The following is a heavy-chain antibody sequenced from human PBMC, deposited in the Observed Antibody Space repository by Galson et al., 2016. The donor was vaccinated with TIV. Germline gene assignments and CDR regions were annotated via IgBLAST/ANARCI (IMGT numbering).Heavy chain of an antibody. CDR1: GFTLSSFD. D-gene: IGHD4-23*01. J-gene: IGHJ4*02. Sequence: SPRLSCAASGFTLSSFDMHWVRQAPGKGLEWVALIWYDGTNTYYADSVKGRFTISRDNSKNTLYVQMNSLRAEDTAVYYCARAPDYGGNFGGTGETHSYYFHYWGQGTLVTVSS. CDR3: ARAPDYGGNFGGTGETHSYYFHY. CDR2: IWYDGTNT. V-gene: IGHV3-33*01.